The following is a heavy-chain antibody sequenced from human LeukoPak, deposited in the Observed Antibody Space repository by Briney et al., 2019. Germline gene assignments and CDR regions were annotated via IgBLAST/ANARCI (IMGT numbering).Heavy chain of an antibody. J-gene: IGHJ6*02. D-gene: IGHD1-26*01. Sequence: SETLSLTCTVSGGSISNYYWSWIRQPPGKGLEWIGYIYYSGSTNYNPSLKSRVTISVDTSKNQFSLKLSSVTAADTAVYYCARVGGTNYYYYGMDVWGQGTTVTVSS. V-gene: IGHV4-59*01. CDR2: IYYSGST. CDR1: GGSISNYY. CDR3: ARVGGTNYYYYGMDV.